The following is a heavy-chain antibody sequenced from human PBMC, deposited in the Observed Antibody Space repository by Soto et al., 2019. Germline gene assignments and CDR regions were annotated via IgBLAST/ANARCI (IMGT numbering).Heavy chain of an antibody. J-gene: IGHJ4*02. CDR1: GGSISSGDYY. V-gene: IGHV4-30-4*01. CDR2: IYYSGST. D-gene: IGHD3-22*01. CDR3: AKYRLDYDSSGYFDY. Sequence: NHSETLSLTCTVSGGSISSGDYYWSWIRQPPGKGLEWIGYIYYSGSTYYNPSLKSRVTISVDTSKNQFSLKLSSVTAADTAVYYCAKYRLDYDSSGYFDYWGQGTLVTVSS.